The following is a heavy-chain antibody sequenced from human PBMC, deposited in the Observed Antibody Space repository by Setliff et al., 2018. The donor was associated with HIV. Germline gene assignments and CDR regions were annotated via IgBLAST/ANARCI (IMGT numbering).Heavy chain of an antibody. CDR1: GFTFSNYE. V-gene: IGHV3-48*03. Sequence: LRLSCAASGFTFSNYEMNWVRQAPGKGLEWVSYISSSGTTIYYADSVKGRFTISRDNAKNSLYLQMSSLRTEDTAVYFCARDPAFGAFDIWGQGTMVTVSS. D-gene: IGHD3-10*01. CDR2: ISSSGTTI. CDR3: ARDPAFGAFDI. J-gene: IGHJ3*02.